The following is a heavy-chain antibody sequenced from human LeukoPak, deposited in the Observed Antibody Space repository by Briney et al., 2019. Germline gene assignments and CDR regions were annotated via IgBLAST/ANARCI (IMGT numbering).Heavy chain of an antibody. J-gene: IGHJ4*02. Sequence: ASVKVSCKASGGTFTSYPIHWVRQAPGQGLEWMGIINPSGGSTNYAQKFQGRVTMTRDTSTSTVYMELSSLRSEDTAVYYCARLGYCSSTSCQWGQGTLVTVSS. D-gene: IGHD2-2*01. CDR2: INPSGGST. CDR1: GGTFTSYP. CDR3: ARLGYCSSTSCQ. V-gene: IGHV1-46*01.